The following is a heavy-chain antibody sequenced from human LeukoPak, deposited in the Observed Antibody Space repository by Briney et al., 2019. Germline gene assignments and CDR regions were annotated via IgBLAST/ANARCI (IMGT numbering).Heavy chain of an antibody. CDR3: AREGSDSSSWYGWFDP. D-gene: IGHD6-13*01. CDR1: GFTFSSYG. V-gene: IGHV3-33*01. CDR2: IWYDGSNK. J-gene: IGHJ5*02. Sequence: GRSLRLSCAASGFTFSSYGMHWVRQAPGKGLEWVAVIWYDGSNKYYADSVKGRFTISRDNSKNTLYLQMNSLGAEDTAVYYCAREGSDSSSWYGWFDPWGQGTLVTVSS.